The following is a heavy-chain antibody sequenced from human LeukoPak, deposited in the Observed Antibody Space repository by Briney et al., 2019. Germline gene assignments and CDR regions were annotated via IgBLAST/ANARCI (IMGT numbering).Heavy chain of an antibody. J-gene: IGHJ4*02. CDR1: GFTFNNYA. Sequence: GGSLRLSCAGSGFTFNNYAMSWVRQAPGKGLEWVSAISGTGATTYYADSVKGRFAISRDNSKNTLYLQMSSLRAEDTAVYYCAKDQRFGALDDYRGQGTLVTVSS. D-gene: IGHD3-10*01. CDR2: ISGTGATT. CDR3: AKDQRFGALDDY. V-gene: IGHV3-23*01.